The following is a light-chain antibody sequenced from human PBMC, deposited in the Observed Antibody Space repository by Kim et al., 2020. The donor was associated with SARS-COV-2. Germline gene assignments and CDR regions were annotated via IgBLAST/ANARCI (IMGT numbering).Light chain of an antibody. CDR3: SSYTGSNTLI. CDR2: DVS. J-gene: IGLJ2*01. CDR1: NRQIGRYNT. V-gene: IGLV2-8*01. Sequence: GQSVTISCTGTNRQIGRYNTVSWYQNRPGRAPKRMIYDVSRRPSGVPDRFSGSKSGNTASLTVSGLQAEDEADYYCSSYTGSNTLIFGGGTQLTVL.